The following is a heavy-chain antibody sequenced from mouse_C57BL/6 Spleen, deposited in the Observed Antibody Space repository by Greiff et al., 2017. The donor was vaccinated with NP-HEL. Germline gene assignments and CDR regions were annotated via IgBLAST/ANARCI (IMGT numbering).Heavy chain of an antibody. CDR2: ISDGGSYT. D-gene: IGHD3-2*02. CDR3: ARLQGDYLDY. Sequence: EVMLVESGGGLVKPGGSLKLSCAASGFTFSSYAMSWVRQTPEKRLEWVATISDGGSYTYYPDNVKGRFTISRDNAKNNLYLQMSHLKSEDTAMYYCARLQGDYLDYWGQGTTLTVSS. CDR1: GFTFSSYA. J-gene: IGHJ2*01. V-gene: IGHV5-4*03.